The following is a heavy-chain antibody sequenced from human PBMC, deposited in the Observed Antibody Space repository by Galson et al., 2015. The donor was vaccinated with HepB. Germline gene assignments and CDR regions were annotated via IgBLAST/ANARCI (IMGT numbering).Heavy chain of an antibody. CDR1: GYTFISYG. CDR3: ARGLGYVSSSSYYVDV. Sequence: SVKVSCKASGYTFISYGIIWVRQAPGQGLEWMGWISTYNGNTNYAQKVQGRVTMTTDTSTNTAYMELGGLTSADTAVYYCARGLGYVSSSSYYVDVWGKGTTVIVSS. V-gene: IGHV1-18*01. D-gene: IGHD6-13*01. J-gene: IGHJ6*03. CDR2: ISTYNGNT.